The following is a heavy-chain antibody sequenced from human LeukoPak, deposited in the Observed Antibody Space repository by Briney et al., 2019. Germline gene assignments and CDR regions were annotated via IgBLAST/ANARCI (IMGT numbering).Heavy chain of an antibody. J-gene: IGHJ4*02. D-gene: IGHD5-24*01. CDR2: VSKTGST. CDR3: ARSKDGYNLDY. Sequence: SENLSLTCSVSGASISDYFWSWIRQAPGQTLEWIGYVSKTGSTNYNPSLRSRVTMSVDTSKNQFSLRLSSVTAADTAVYYCARSKDGYNLDYWGQGTLVTVSS. V-gene: IGHV4-59*01. CDR1: GASISDYF.